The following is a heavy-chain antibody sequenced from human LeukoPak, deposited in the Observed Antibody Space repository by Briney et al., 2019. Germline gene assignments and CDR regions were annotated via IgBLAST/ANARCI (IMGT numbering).Heavy chain of an antibody. CDR3: ARAERAGYSGPNAFDI. CDR2: INPNSGGT. V-gene: IGHV1-2*04. D-gene: IGHD5-12*01. CDR1: GYTFTGYG. Sequence: ASVKVSCKASGYTFTGYGISWVCQAPGQGLGWMGWINPNSGGTNYAQKFEGWVTMTRDTSISTAYMELSRLRSDDTAVYYCARAERAGYSGPNAFDIWGQGTMVTVSS. J-gene: IGHJ3*02.